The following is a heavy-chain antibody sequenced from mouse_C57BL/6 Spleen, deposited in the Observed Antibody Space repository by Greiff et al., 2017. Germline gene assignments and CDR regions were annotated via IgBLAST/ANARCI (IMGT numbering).Heavy chain of an antibody. V-gene: IGHV3-1*01. J-gene: IGHJ2*01. CDR2: ISYSGST. Sequence: DVMLVESGPGMVKPSQSLSLTCTVTGYSITSGYDWHWIRHFPGNKLEWMGYISYSGSTNYNPSLKGRISITHDTSKNHFFLKLNSVTTEDTATYYCAREGRLGPPLFDYWGQGTTLTVSS. CDR1: GYSITSGYD. D-gene: IGHD4-1*01. CDR3: AREGRLGPPLFDY.